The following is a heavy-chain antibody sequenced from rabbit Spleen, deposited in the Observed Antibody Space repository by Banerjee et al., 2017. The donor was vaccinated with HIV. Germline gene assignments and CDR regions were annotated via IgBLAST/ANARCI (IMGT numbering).Heavy chain of an antibody. CDR2: IDSGSSGFT. D-gene: IGHD8-1*01. V-gene: IGHV1S40*01. CDR3: ARDTSNSYSAYYFTL. J-gene: IGHJ4*01. Sequence: QSLEESGGDLVKPGASLTLTCMSSGVSFSDSSYMCWVRQAPGKGLEWIACIDSGSSGFTYFASWAKGRFTISKTSSTTVTLQMTSLTAADTATYFCARDTSNSYSAYYFTLWGQGTLVTVS. CDR1: GVSFSDSSY.